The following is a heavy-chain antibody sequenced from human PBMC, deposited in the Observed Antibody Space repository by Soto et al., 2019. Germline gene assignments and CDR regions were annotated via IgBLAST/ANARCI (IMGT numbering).Heavy chain of an antibody. D-gene: IGHD6-13*01. Sequence: QVQLVQSGAEVKKPGASVKVSCKASGYTFTSYDINWVRQATGQGLEWMGWMNPNSGNTGYAQKFQGRVTMTRNTSIRTAYMEPSSLRSDDTAVYYCARELYSTVRFDPWGQGTLVTVSS. J-gene: IGHJ5*02. CDR2: MNPNSGNT. V-gene: IGHV1-8*01. CDR1: GYTFTSYD. CDR3: ARELYSTVRFDP.